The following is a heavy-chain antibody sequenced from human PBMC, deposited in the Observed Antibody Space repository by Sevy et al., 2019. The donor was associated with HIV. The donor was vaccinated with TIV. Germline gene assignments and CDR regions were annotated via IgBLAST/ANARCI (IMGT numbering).Heavy chain of an antibody. D-gene: IGHD3-16*01. CDR1: GFTFSSYA. V-gene: IGHV3-23*01. J-gene: IGHJ5*02. CDR2: ISDSGGRI. CDR3: AKDGGYDALTEGDWFDP. Sequence: GGSLRLSCAASGFTFSSYAMSWVRQGPGKGLEWVSTISDSGGRIYYKDSVKGRFTISRDNSKNTLYLQMDILRAEDTAIYYCAKDGGYDALTEGDWFDPWGQGTLVTVSS.